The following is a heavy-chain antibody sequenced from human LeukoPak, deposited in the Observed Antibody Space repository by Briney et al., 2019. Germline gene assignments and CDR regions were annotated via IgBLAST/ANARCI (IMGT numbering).Heavy chain of an antibody. CDR2: IYYSGST. Sequence: SETLSLTCTVSGGSISSSSYYWGWIRQPPGKGLEWIGSIYYSGSTYYNPSLKSRVTISVDTSKNQFSLKLSSVTAADTAVYYCARVSGITMIVVVQSDGFDIWGQGTMVSVSS. CDR3: ARVSGITMIVVVQSDGFDI. CDR1: GGSISSSSYY. J-gene: IGHJ3*02. V-gene: IGHV4-39*07. D-gene: IGHD3-22*01.